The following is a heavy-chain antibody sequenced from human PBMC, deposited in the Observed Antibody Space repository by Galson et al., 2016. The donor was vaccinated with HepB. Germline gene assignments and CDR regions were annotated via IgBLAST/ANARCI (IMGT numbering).Heavy chain of an antibody. D-gene: IGHD3-10*02. J-gene: IGHJ6*02. CDR3: AKDWSTTTCVQGCLDV. V-gene: IGHV3-23*01. CDR1: GFTFSNYA. CDR2: INNNDDST. Sequence: SLRLSCAASGFTFSNYAMTWVRQAPGKGLEWISTINNNDDSTYYADSVQGRFTISRDKSKNTLFLQMTSLRAEDTAEYYCAKDWSTTTCVQGCLDVWVQGTTVTVSS.